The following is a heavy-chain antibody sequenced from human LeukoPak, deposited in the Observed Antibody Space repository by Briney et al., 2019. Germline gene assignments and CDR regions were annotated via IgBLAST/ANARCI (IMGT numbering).Heavy chain of an antibody. CDR1: GFTFSSYW. CDR3: MRQNRAYFFGH. J-gene: IGHJ1*01. V-gene: IGHV3-7*01. Sequence: GGSLRLSCAASGFTFSSYWMTWGRQAPGKGLEWVANIRQDGSEKNYVDSVKGRFTISRDNAKNSLYLQMNSLRVEDTAVYFCMRQNRAYFFGHRGQGTLVTVSS. CDR2: IRQDGSEK. D-gene: IGHD3-3*01.